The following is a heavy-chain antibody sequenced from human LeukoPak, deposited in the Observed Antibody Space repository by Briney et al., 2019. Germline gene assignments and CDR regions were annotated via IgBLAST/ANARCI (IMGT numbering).Heavy chain of an antibody. Sequence: SQTLSLTSTVYGGSISSGDYYWSWIRQPPGKGLEWVGYIYYSGSTYYNPSLKSRVTISVGTSKNQFSLKLSSVTAADTAVYYCASGKSGYWGQGTLVTVSS. D-gene: IGHD6-25*01. J-gene: IGHJ4*02. V-gene: IGHV4-30-4*08. CDR1: GGSISSGDYY. CDR2: IYYSGST. CDR3: ASGKSGY.